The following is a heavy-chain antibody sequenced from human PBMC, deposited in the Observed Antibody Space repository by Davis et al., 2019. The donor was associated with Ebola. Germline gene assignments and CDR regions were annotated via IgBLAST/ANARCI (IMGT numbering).Heavy chain of an antibody. V-gene: IGHV3-30*03. D-gene: IGHD3-22*01. CDR2: ISYDGSNK. CDR3: ARGGLYDSSGYSHAAFDV. Sequence: PAGSLTLSCAASGFTFSSYGMHWVRQAPGTGLEWVAVISYDGSNKYYADSVKGRFTISRDNSKNTLYLQMNSLRAEDTAVYYCARGGLYDSSGYSHAAFDVWGRGTMVTVSS. J-gene: IGHJ3*01. CDR1: GFTFSSYG.